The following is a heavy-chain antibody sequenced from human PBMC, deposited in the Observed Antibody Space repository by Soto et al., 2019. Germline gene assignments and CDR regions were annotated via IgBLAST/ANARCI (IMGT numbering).Heavy chain of an antibody. CDR3: WCDENRDWLWY. V-gene: IGHV4-39*01. Sequence: LSQTRSLAWTVSAGILTPKRDHGSRVRQPPGKGREWIGSVYYSGNTYDGPSLKSRVTLSVDTSKNQFSLKLSSVTASDTVLYYCWCDENRDWLWYCGQGTL. CDR1: AGILTPKRDH. J-gene: IGHJ4*02. CDR2: VYYSGNT. D-gene: IGHD3-9*01.